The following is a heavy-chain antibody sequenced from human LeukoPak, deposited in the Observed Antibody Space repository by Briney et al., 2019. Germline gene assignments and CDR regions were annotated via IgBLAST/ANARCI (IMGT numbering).Heavy chain of an antibody. D-gene: IGHD6-19*01. CDR1: GYTFTSYY. CDR2: INPSGGST. Sequence: ASVKASCKASGYTFTSYYMHWVRQAPGQGLEWMGIINPSGGSTSYAQKFQGRVTMTRDTSTSTVYMELSSLRSEDTAVYYCAREVAVAGPYNWFDPWGQGTLVTVSS. V-gene: IGHV1-46*01. J-gene: IGHJ5*02. CDR3: AREVAVAGPYNWFDP.